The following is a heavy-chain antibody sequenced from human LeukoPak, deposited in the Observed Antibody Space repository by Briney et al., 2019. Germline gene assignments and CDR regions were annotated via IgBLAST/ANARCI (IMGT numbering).Heavy chain of an antibody. V-gene: IGHV3-74*01. J-gene: IGHJ6*02. CDR3: ARAPNLRYYYGMDV. CDR2: INSDGSST. CDR1: GFTFSSYW. Sequence: PGGSLRLSCAASGFTFSSYWMHWVRHAPGKGLVWVSRINSDGSSTSYADSVKGRFTISRDNAKNTLYLQMNSLRAEDTAVYYCARAPNLRYYYGMDVGGQGTTVTVSS.